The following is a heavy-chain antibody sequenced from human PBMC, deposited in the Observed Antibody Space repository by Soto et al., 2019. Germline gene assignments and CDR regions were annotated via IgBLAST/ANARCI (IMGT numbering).Heavy chain of an antibody. V-gene: IGHV3-30*03. CDR1: GFTFSSYG. J-gene: IGHJ4*02. D-gene: IGHD2-21*01. CDR2: ISYDGNVK. Sequence: QVQLVESGGDVVQPGRSLRLSCAASGFTFSSYGRHWVRQAPGKGLEWVAVISYDGNVKYYADSVKGRFTISRDNSKNTLYLQMNSLRAEDTAVYYCAGEVASGYWGQGTLVTVSS. CDR3: AGEVASGY.